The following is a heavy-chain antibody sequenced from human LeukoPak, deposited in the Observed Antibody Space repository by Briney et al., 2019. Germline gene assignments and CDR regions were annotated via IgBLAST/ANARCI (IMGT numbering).Heavy chain of an antibody. J-gene: IGHJ4*02. V-gene: IGHV7-4-1*02. CDR1: GYTFTSYA. Sequence: GASVKVSCKASGYTFTSYAMNWVRQAPGQGLEWMGWINTNTGNPTYAQGFTGRFVFPLDTSVSTAYLQISGLKAEDTAVYYCARGDYGSGSYPNWGQGTLVTVSS. D-gene: IGHD3-10*01. CDR2: INTNTGNP. CDR3: ARGDYGSGSYPN.